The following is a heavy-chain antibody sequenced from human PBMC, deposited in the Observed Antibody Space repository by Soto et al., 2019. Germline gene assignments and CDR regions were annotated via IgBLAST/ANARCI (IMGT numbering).Heavy chain of an antibody. CDR1: GFTFSNYG. D-gene: IGHD1-1*01. V-gene: IGHV3-23*01. CDR3: TKAHLMHWNHRVTFGY. CDR2: ISGSGDST. J-gene: IGHJ4*02. Sequence: GGSLRLSCAASGFTFSNYGIIWVRQAPGKRLEWVSAISGSGDSTYYADSVKGRFTISRDNSRNTLYLQMNSLRAEDTAVYYCTKAHLMHWNHRVTFGYWGQGTLVTVSS.